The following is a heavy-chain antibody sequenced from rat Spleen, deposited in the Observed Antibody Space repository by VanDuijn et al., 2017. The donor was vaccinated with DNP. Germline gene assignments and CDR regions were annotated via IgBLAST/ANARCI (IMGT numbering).Heavy chain of an antibody. Sequence: EVQLVESGGGFVQPGRSLKLSCVGSGFIFSDYNMAWVRQAPRKGLEWVATISYDGSGTYYRESVKGRFTISRDNAKSTLFLQMDSLRSEDTATYYCARPDYWGPGTMVTVSS. CDR3: ARPDY. J-gene: IGHJ1*01. D-gene: IGHD1-6*01. V-gene: IGHV5-7*01. CDR2: ISYDGSGT. CDR1: GFIFSDYN.